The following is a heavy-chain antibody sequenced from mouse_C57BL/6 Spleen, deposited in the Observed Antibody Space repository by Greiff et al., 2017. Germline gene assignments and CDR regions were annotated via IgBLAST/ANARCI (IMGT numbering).Heavy chain of an antibody. CDR3: ARIGNWDNPYYFDY. J-gene: IGHJ2*01. D-gene: IGHD4-1*01. V-gene: IGHV8-8*01. Sequence: QVTLKVCGPGILQPSQTLSLTCSFSGFSLSTFGMGVGWIRQPSGKGLEWLAHIWWDDDKSYNPALKRRLTIFKDTSKNQVFLKIANVYTADTATYYCARIGNWDNPYYFDYWGQGTTLTVSS. CDR2: IWWDDDK. CDR1: GFSLSTFGMG.